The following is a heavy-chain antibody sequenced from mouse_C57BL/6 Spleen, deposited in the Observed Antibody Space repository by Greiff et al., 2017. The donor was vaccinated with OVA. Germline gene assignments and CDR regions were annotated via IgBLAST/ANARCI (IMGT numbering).Heavy chain of an antibody. D-gene: IGHD4-1*01. V-gene: IGHV1-76*01. Sequence: VKLMESGAELVRPGASVKLSCKASGYTFTDYYINWVKQRPGQGLEWIARIYPGSGNTYYNEKFKGKATLTAEKSSSTAYMQLSSLTSEDSAVYFCARTGLFDYWGQGTTLTVSS. CDR2: IYPGSGNT. CDR1: GYTFTDYY. CDR3: ARTGLFDY. J-gene: IGHJ2*01.